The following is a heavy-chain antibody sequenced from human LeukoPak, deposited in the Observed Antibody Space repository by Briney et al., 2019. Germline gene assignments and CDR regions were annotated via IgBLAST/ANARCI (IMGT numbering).Heavy chain of an antibody. D-gene: IGHD3-22*01. V-gene: IGHV4-59*01. J-gene: IGHJ4*02. CDR2: IYYSGSI. CDR1: GASISSYY. CDR3: ARENPSGYYNRPIDY. Sequence: SETLSLICTVSGASISSYYWSWIRQPPGKGLEWIGDIYYSGSIKYNPSLKSRVTMSVDTSKNQFSLKLSSVTAADPAIYYCARENPSGYYNRPIDYWGQGTLVAVSS.